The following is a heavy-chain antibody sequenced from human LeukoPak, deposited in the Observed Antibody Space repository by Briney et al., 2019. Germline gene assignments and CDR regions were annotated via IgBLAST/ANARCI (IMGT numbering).Heavy chain of an antibody. CDR2: IYTSGST. D-gene: IGHD2-2*01. CDR1: GGSFSGYY. J-gene: IGHJ5*02. V-gene: IGHV4-4*09. CDR3: ASHCSSTSCSRVP. Sequence: SETLSLTCAVYGGSFSGYYWSWIRQPPGKGLEWIGYIYTSGSTNYNPSLKSRVTISVDTSKNQFSLKLSSVTAADTAVYYCASHCSSTSCSRVPWGQGTLVTVSS.